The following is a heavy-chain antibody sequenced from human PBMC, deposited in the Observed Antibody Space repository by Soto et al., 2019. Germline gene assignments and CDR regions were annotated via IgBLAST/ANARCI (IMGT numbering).Heavy chain of an antibody. CDR3: ARGRGKAGKRYFDY. CDR1: GGSMIAYY. J-gene: IGHJ4*02. Sequence: SETLSLTCTVSGGSMIAYYWNWMRQPQGKGLQWIGYTYYSGSTTYNPSLKSRVTISVDSSKNQFSLKLDSVTPAETAVYYCARGRGKAGKRYFDYWGPGTLVT. D-gene: IGHD6-13*01. V-gene: IGHV4-59*01. CDR2: TYYSGST.